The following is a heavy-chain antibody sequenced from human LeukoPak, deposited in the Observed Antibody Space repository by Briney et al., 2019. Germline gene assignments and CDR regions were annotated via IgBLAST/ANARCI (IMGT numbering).Heavy chain of an antibody. J-gene: IGHJ4*02. CDR2: INPNSGGT. Sequence: ASVKVSCKASGYTFTGYYMHWVRQAPGQGLEWMGWINPNSGGTNYAQKFQGRVTMTRDTSISTAYMELSRLRSDDTAVYYCARRVLCSGGSCYSSYYFDYWGQGTLVTVSS. V-gene: IGHV1-2*02. D-gene: IGHD2-15*01. CDR1: GYTFTGYY. CDR3: ARRVLCSGGSCYSSYYFDY.